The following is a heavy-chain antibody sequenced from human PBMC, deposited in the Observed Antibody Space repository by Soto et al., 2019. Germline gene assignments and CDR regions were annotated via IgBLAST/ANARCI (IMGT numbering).Heavy chain of an antibody. V-gene: IGHV4-38-2*01. CDR2: IYHGGST. CDR3: ARGGPLVPYYFDSSPYTFENWFDP. J-gene: IGHJ5*02. Sequence: TLAVTCAVSGYSIRSGYYWGWLRQLPGKGLEWIGSIYHGGSTYYNPSLNCRGTLSIDMTNNHVYLILKYVNAADTAVYYCARGGPLVPYYFDSSPYTFENWFDPWGQGILVIVSA. CDR1: GYSIRSGYY. D-gene: IGHD3-22*01.